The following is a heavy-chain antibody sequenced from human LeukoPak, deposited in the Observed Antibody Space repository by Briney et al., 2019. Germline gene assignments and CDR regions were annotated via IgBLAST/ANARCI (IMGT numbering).Heavy chain of an antibody. CDR1: GFTFSSYA. D-gene: IGHD3-16*01. Sequence: GGSLRLSCAASGFTFSSYAMSWVRQAPGKGLEWVSSISSSSSYIYYADSVKGRFTISRDNAKNSLYLQMNSLRAEDTAVYYCARGGDMITFGGVNPFDYWGQGTLVTVSS. J-gene: IGHJ4*02. V-gene: IGHV3-21*01. CDR2: ISSSSSYI. CDR3: ARGGDMITFGGVNPFDY.